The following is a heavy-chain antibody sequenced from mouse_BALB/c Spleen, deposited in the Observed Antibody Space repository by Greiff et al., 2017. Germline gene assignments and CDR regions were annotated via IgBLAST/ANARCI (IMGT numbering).Heavy chain of an antibody. J-gene: IGHJ4*01. CDR3: ARFDYVHAMDY. V-gene: IGHV3-6*02. Sequence: EVKLLESGPGLVKPSQSLSLTCSVTGYSITSGYYWNWIRQFPGNKLEWMGYISYDGSNNYNPSLKNRISITRDTSKNQFFLKLNSVTTEDTATYYCARFDYVHAMDYWGQGTSVTVSS. CDR1: GYSITSGYY. D-gene: IGHD2-4*01. CDR2: ISYDGSN.